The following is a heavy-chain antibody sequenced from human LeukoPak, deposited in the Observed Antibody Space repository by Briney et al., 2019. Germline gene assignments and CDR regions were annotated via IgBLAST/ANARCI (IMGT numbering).Heavy chain of an antibody. J-gene: IGHJ4*02. CDR1: GFTFSSYG. CDR3: AKVFEVRGARRPKDY. V-gene: IGHV3-30*02. D-gene: IGHD3-10*01. CDR2: IWYDGSNK. Sequence: GGSLRLSCAASGFTFSSYGMHWVRQAPGKGLEWVAVIWYDGSNKYYADSVRDRFTISRDNSKNTLFLQMNSLRIEDTAVYYCAKVFEVRGARRPKDYWGQGTLVIVSS.